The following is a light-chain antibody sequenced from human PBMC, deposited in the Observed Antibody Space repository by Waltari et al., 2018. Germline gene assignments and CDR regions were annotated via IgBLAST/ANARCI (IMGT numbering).Light chain of an antibody. CDR1: QSVSSN. V-gene: IGKV3-15*01. Sequence: EIVMTQSPATLSVSPGERATLSCRASQSVSSNLGWYQQKPGQAPRLLIYGASTRATGIPVRFSGSGSGTEFTLTISSLQSEDFATYYCQQYHNYWTFGQGTKVDIK. CDR2: GAS. CDR3: QQYHNYWT. J-gene: IGKJ1*01.